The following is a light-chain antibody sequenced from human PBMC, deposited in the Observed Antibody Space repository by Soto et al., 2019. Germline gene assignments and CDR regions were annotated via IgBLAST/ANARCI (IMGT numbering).Light chain of an antibody. V-gene: IGLV7-46*01. CDR1: TGAVTSGHY. J-gene: IGLJ3*02. Sequence: QAVVTQEPALIVSPGGTVTLTCGSSTGAVTSGHYPYWFQQKPGQAPRTLIYDTTNKHSWTPARFSGSLLGGKAALTLSGAQPEDEADYYCLLSFSGANWVFGGGTKLTVL. CDR2: DTT. CDR3: LLSFSGANWV.